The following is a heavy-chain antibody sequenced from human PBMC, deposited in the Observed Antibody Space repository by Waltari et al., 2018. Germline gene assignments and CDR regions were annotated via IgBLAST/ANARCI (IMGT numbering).Heavy chain of an antibody. CDR2: ISGSGGST. J-gene: IGHJ4*02. CDR3: AKDDGVVPAAILSYFDY. D-gene: IGHD2-2*02. CDR1: GFTFSSYA. V-gene: IGHV3-23*01. Sequence: EVQLLESGGGLVQPGGSLRLSCAASGFTFSSYAMSWVRQAPGKGLEWVSAISGSGGSTYYADSVKGLFTISRDNSKNTLYLQMNSLRAEDTAVYYCAKDDGVVPAAILSYFDYWGQGTLVTVSS.